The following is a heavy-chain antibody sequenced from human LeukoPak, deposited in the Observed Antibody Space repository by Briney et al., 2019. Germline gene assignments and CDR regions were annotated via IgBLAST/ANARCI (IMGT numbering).Heavy chain of an antibody. CDR2: IYYSGDT. Sequence: KPSETLSLTCTVSGGSINSYYWSWIRQPPGKELEWIGDIYYSGDTNYNPSLKSRVTISVDTSKNQFSLKLSSVTAPDTAVHYCARSGAVTHNVFDNWGQGTLVTVSS. CDR3: ARSGAVTHNVFDN. V-gene: IGHV4-59*01. CDR1: GGSINSYY. J-gene: IGHJ4*02. D-gene: IGHD4-17*01.